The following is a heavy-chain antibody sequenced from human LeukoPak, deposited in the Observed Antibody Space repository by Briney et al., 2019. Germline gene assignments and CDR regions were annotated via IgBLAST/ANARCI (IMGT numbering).Heavy chain of an antibody. V-gene: IGHV3-23*01. CDR3: ARDRSDGRYYFDY. CDR1: GFTFSSSA. Sequence: GGSLRLSCAASGFTFSSSAMSWVRQVPGKGLEWVSGISASGGSTSYADSVRGRFTISRDNSKNTLYVQMNSLRDEDTAVYYCARDRSDGRYYFDYWGQGTLVTVSS. CDR2: ISASGGST. D-gene: IGHD1-26*01. J-gene: IGHJ4*02.